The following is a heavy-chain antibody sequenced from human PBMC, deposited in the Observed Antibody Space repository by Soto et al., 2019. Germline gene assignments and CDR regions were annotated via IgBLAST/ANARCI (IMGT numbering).Heavy chain of an antibody. CDR2: MNPHSGNT. J-gene: IGHJ6*02. CDR3: ARGPYGSWSGRYYYYSGMDV. CDR1: GYTFTSYD. D-gene: IGHD6-13*01. V-gene: IGHV1-8*01. Sequence: QVQLVQSGAEVKKPGASVKVSCKASGYTFTSYDINWVRQATGQGLAGMGWMNPHSGNTGYAQKLQGRVTMTRNNSISTAYMELSSLRSEDTAVYYCARGPYGSWSGRYYYYSGMDVWGQGTTFTVSS.